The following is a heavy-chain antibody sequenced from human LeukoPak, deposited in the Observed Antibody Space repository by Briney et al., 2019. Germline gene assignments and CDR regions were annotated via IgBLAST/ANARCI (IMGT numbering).Heavy chain of an antibody. D-gene: IGHD6-19*01. CDR3: ARDPAVAGTPAHAFDI. CDR2: ISYDGSNK. Sequence: GGSLRLSCAASGFTFSSYAMHWVRQAPGKGLEWVAVISYDGSNKYYADSVKGRFTISRDNSKNTLYLQMNSLRAEDTAVYYCARDPAVAGTPAHAFDIRGQGTMVTVSS. CDR1: GFTFSSYA. V-gene: IGHV3-30-3*01. J-gene: IGHJ3*02.